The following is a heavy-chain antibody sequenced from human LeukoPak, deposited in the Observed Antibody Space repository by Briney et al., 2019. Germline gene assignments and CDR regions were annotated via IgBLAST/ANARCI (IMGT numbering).Heavy chain of an antibody. CDR2: MNPNSGNT. V-gene: IGHV1-8*01. CDR3: ARILLDYDFWSRYYTNHYYMDV. J-gene: IGHJ6*03. CDR1: AYTFTSYD. Sequence: ASVKVSCKASAYTFTSYDINWVRQATGQGLEWMGWMNPNSGNTGYAQKFQGRVTMTRNTSISTAYMELSSLRSEDTAVYYCARILLDYDFWSRYYTNHYYMDVGGKGTTVTVSS. D-gene: IGHD3-3*01.